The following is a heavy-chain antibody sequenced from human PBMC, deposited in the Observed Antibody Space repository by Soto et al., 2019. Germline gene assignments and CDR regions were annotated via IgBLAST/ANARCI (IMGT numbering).Heavy chain of an antibody. V-gene: IGHV3-23*01. Sequence: GGSLRLSCAASGFTFSNYAMSWVRQAPGKELEWVSFISGSGGTTYYADSVKGRFTISRDNSRTTLYLQMNSLRAEDTAVYYCASGKKRAFDIWGQGTMVTVSS. CDR2: ISGSGGTT. D-gene: IGHD1-1*01. CDR1: GFTFSNYA. J-gene: IGHJ3*02. CDR3: ASGKKRAFDI.